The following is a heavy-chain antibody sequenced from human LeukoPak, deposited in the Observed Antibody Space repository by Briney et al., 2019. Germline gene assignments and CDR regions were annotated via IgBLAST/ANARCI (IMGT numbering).Heavy chain of an antibody. D-gene: IGHD6-19*01. CDR1: GGSISSGGYY. V-gene: IGHV4-30-2*01. CDR2: IYHSGST. J-gene: IGHJ5*02. Sequence: SSETLSLTCTVSGGSISSGGYYWSWIRQPPGKGLEWIGYIYHSGSTYYNPSLKSRVTISVDRSKNQFSLKLSSVTAADTAVYYCASSQRIAVAGLFDPWGQGTLATVSS. CDR3: ASSQRIAVAGLFDP.